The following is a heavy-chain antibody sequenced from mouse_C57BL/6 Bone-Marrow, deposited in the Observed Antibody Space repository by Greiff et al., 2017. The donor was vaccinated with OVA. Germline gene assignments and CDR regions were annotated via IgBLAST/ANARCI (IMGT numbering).Heavy chain of an antibody. CDR2: IHPSDSDT. CDR3: AIYGLTGTVYFDY. Sequence: VQLQQPGAELVKPGASVKVSCKASGYTFTSYWMHWVKQRPGQGLEWIGRIHPSDSDTNYNQQFKGKATLTVDKSSSTAYMQLSRLTSEDSAVDYGAIYGLTGTVYFDYWGQGTTLTVSS. V-gene: IGHV1-74*01. CDR1: GYTFTSYW. D-gene: IGHD4-1*01. J-gene: IGHJ2*01.